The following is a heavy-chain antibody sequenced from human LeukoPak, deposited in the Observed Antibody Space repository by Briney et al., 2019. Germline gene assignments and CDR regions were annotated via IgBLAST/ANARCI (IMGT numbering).Heavy chain of an antibody. CDR3: ARDYYGDDP. Sequence: GGSLRLSCVASGFTFSDHEMTWVRQAPGEGLEWISYISVNGDVKYYSDSVKGRFTISRDNAKNSLYLQMNSLRAEDTAVYFCARDYYGDDPWGQGTLVTVSS. CDR1: GFTFSDHE. J-gene: IGHJ5*02. D-gene: IGHD3-10*01. CDR2: ISVNGDVK. V-gene: IGHV3-48*03.